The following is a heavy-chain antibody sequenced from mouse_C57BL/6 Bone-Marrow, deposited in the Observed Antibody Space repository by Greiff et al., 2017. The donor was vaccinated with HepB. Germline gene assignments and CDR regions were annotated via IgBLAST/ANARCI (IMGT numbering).Heavy chain of an antibody. J-gene: IGHJ3*01. CDR1: GYAFTNYL. D-gene: IGHD2-4*01. CDR3: ARHGVYDYERFAY. V-gene: IGHV1-54*01. Sequence: QVQLQQSGAELVRPGTSVKVSCKASGYAFTNYLIEWVKQRPGQGLEWIGVINPGSGGTNYNEKFKGKATLTADKSSSTAYMQLSSLTSEDSAVYFCARHGVYDYERFAYWGQGTLVTVSA. CDR2: INPGSGGT.